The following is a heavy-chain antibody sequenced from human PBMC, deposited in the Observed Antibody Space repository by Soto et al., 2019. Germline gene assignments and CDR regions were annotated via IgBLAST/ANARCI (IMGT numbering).Heavy chain of an antibody. CDR1: GFTFSNYE. D-gene: IGHD3-16*02. J-gene: IGHJ5*02. CDR3: ARDNDYIWGSYRTNWFDP. CDR2: ISSSSSTI. V-gene: IGHV3-48*01. Sequence: GGSLRLSCAASGFTFSNYEMHWVRQAPGKGLEWVSYISSSSSTIYYADSVKGRFTISRDNAKNSLYMQMNSLKAEDTAVYYFARDNDYIWGSYRTNWFDPWGQGTLVTVSS.